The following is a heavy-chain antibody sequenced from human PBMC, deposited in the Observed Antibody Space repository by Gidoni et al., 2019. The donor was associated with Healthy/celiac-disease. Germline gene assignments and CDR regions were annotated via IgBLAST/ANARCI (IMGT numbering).Heavy chain of an antibody. CDR2: INPNSGGT. CDR1: GYTFTGYS. V-gene: IGHV1-2*02. D-gene: IGHD3-22*01. J-gene: IGHJ3*02. Sequence: QVQLVQSGAEVQKPGASVKVSCKASGYTFTGYSMHWVRQAPGQGLEWMGWINPNSGGTNYAQKFQGRVTMTRDTSISTAYMELSRLRSDDTAVYYCAKYYYDSSGYYYDSDAFDIWGQGTMVTVSS. CDR3: AKYYYDSSGYYYDSDAFDI.